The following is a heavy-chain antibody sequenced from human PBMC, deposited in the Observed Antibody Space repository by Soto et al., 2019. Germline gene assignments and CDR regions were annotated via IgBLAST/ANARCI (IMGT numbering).Heavy chain of an antibody. J-gene: IGHJ4*02. CDR2: INTDNGNT. D-gene: IGHD6-19*01. CDR1: GYTFNRYA. Sequence: QVQLVQSGAEVKKPGASVSVSCKASGYTFNRYAIHWVRQDPGQRLEWMGWINTDNGNTKYSQNFQGRVTITRDTSASTAYMELSSLTSEDTTVYYCARGWRSDVSFDCWGQGTLVTVSS. CDR3: ARGWRSDVSFDC. V-gene: IGHV1-3*04.